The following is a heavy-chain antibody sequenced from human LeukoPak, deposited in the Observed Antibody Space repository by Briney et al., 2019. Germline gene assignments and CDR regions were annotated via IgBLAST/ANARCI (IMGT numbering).Heavy chain of an antibody. Sequence: PGGSLRLSCAASGFTFSSYEMNSVRQAPGKGLEWVSYNRSSGSTIYYAGSVKGRFTISRDNAKKSLYLQMNSLRAEDTAVYYCARASSGWYGGRGSWFDPWGQGTLVTVSS. D-gene: IGHD6-19*01. J-gene: IGHJ5*02. CDR1: GFTFSSYE. CDR2: NRSSGSTI. CDR3: ARASSGWYGGRGSWFDP. V-gene: IGHV3-48*03.